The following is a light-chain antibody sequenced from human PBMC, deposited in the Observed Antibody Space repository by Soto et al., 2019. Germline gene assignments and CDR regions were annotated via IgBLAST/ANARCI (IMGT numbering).Light chain of an antibody. Sequence: DIQMTQSPSTLSASVGDRVTITCRTNQTITHWLAWYQQKPGKAPKVLIYDASSLESGVPSRFSGSGSGTEFTLTISSLQPEDSATYYCQQYNSYSTTFGQGTKVEIK. CDR2: DAS. CDR1: QTITHW. CDR3: QQYNSYSTT. J-gene: IGKJ1*01. V-gene: IGKV1-5*01.